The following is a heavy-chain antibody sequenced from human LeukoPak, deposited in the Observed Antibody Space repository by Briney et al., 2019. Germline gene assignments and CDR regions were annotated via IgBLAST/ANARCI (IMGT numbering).Heavy chain of an antibody. J-gene: IGHJ4*02. V-gene: IGHV3-23*01. CDR3: AKDLTTAVAGSYFDY. CDR2: ISGSGGST. CDR1: GFTFSSYG. Sequence: GGSLRLSCAASGFTFSSYGMSWVRHAPGKGLEWVSTISGSGGSTYYADSVKGRFTISRDNSKNTLYLQMNSLRAEDTALYYCAKDLTTAVAGSYFDYWGQGSLVTVSS. D-gene: IGHD6-19*01.